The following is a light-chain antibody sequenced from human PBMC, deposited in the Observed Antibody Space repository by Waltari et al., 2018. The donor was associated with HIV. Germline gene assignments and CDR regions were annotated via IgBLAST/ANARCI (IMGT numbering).Light chain of an antibody. Sequence: EIVLTQSPGTLSLSPGERATLSCRASQTVSSSYLAWYQQKPGQAPRLLIYAAYSRASCVPDRFSGGGSGTDFTLTISSLEPEDFAVYYCQQYGDSLTFGQGTKVEIK. CDR3: QQYGDSLT. V-gene: IGKV3-20*01. CDR1: QTVSSSY. J-gene: IGKJ2*01. CDR2: AAY.